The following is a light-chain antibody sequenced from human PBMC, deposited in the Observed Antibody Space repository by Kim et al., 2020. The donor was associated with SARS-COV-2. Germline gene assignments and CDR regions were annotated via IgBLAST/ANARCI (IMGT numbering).Light chain of an antibody. CDR2: GAL. V-gene: IGKV3-20*01. CDR1: QSVRGTN. Sequence: EIVLTQSPGTLSMSAGERATLSCRASQSVRGTNVVWYQQKAGQAPRLVIDGALRRASGIPERFSGSGSGTDFTLTISTLETEDVAVYYCQQYDTPPWTFGLVTKVDIK. CDR3: QQYDTPPWT. J-gene: IGKJ1*01.